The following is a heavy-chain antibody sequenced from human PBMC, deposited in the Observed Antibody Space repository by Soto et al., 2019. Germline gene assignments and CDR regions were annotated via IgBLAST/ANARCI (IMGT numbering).Heavy chain of an antibody. CDR3: ASTYSSGWYDWFDP. CDR2: IIPIFGTA. CDR1: RGTFSSYA. J-gene: IGHJ5*02. D-gene: IGHD6-19*01. Sequence: QVQLVQSGAEVKKPGSSVKVSCKASRGTFSSYAISWVRQAPGQGLEWMGGIIPIFGTANYAQKFQGRVTITADESTSTAYMELSSLRSEDTAVYYCASTYSSGWYDWFDPWGQGTLVTVSS. V-gene: IGHV1-69*01.